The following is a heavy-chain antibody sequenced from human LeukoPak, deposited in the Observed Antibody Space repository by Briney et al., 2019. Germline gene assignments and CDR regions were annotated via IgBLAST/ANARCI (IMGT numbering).Heavy chain of an antibody. D-gene: IGHD1-1*01. V-gene: IGHV3-74*01. J-gene: IGHJ2*01. CDR3: TRTTTTADFYFDL. CDR1: GFTFSNYW. CDR2: INSDGSST. Sequence: GGSLRLSCAVSGFTFSNYWMYWVRQAPGKRLVWVARINSDGSSTTYADSVEGRFTISRDNTKSMLHLQMHSLRVDDSAVYFCTRTTTTADFYFDLWGRGTLVTVSS.